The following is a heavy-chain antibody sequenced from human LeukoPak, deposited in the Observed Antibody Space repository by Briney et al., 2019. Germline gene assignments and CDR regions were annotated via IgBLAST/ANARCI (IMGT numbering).Heavy chain of an antibody. D-gene: IGHD2-2*02. CDR1: GFTFSNYA. J-gene: IGHJ6*03. Sequence: QTGRSLRPSCAASGFTFSNYAMYWVRQDPGQGLEWVSAISGSGGSAYYAGSVNGRFTISRDNSKNTLFLQMYSLRAEDTAVYFCARGSYCSGTNCYIGDFFHYMDVWGQGTTVTVSS. V-gene: IGHV3-23*01. CDR2: ISGSGGSA. CDR3: ARGSYCSGTNCYIGDFFHYMDV.